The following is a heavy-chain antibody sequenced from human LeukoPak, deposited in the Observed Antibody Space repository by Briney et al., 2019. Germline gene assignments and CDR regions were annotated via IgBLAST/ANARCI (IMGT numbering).Heavy chain of an antibody. CDR1: GFTFSSYA. D-gene: IGHD3-9*01. J-gene: IGHJ4*02. CDR2: ISGSGGST. Sequence: GGSLRLSCAASGFTFSSYAMSWVRQAPGKGLEWASAISGSGGSTYYADSVKGRFTISRDNSKNTLYLQMNSLRAEDTAVYYCAKPEDFDWLWHDYWGQGTLVTVSS. CDR3: AKPEDFDWLWHDY. V-gene: IGHV3-23*01.